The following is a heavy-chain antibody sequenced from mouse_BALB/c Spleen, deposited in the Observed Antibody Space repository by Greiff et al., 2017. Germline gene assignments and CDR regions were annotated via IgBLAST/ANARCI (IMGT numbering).Heavy chain of an antibody. Sequence: VKLMESGPGLVAPSQSLSITCTVSGFSLTSYGVHWVRQPPGKGLEWLGVIWAGGSTNYNSALISRLSISKDNSKSQVFLKMNSLQTDDTAMYYCARDDDGYYVSWFAYWGQGTLVTVSA. V-gene: IGHV2-9*02. J-gene: IGHJ3*01. CDR3: ARDDDGYYVSWFAY. D-gene: IGHD2-3*01. CDR1: GFSLTSYG. CDR2: IWAGGST.